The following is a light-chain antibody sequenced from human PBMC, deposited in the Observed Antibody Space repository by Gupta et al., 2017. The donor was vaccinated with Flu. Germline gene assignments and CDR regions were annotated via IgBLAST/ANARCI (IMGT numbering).Light chain of an antibody. CDR2: AAS. CDR1: QGISSY. J-gene: IGKJ2*01. V-gene: IGKV1-8*01. CDR3: QQYYSYPPYT. Sequence: AIRMTHSPSSFSASTGDRATITCRASQGISSYLAWYQQKPGKAPKLLIYAASTLQSGVPSRFSGSGSGTDFTLTISCLQSEDFATYYCQQYYSYPPYTFGQGTKLEIK.